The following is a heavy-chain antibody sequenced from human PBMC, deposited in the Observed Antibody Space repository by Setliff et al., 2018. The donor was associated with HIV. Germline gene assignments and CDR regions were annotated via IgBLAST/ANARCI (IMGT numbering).Heavy chain of an antibody. CDR2: IYHSGST. D-gene: IGHD4-4*01. J-gene: IGHJ6*03. Sequence: SETLSLTCAVSGYSISSGYYWGWIRQPPGKGLEWIGSIYHSGSTYYKPSLKSRATISVDTSENHFSLRLSSVTAADTAVYYCARLDYSNYYSYYIDVWGEGTMVTVSS. CDR3: ARLDYSNYYSYYIDV. V-gene: IGHV4-38-2*01. CDR1: GYSISSGYY.